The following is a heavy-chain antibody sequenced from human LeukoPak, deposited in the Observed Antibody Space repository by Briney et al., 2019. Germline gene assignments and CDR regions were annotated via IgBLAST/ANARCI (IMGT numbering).Heavy chain of an antibody. CDR2: ISAYNGNT. J-gene: IGHJ3*02. V-gene: IGHV1-18*01. CDR1: GYTFTSYG. D-gene: IGHD1-1*01. Sequence: ASVTVSCKASGYTFTSYGISWVRQAPGQGLEWMGWISAYNGNTNYAQKLQGRVTMTTDTSTSAAYMELRSLRSDDTAVYYCATLPQKYNWNDDAFDIWGQGTMVTVSS. CDR3: ATLPQKYNWNDDAFDI.